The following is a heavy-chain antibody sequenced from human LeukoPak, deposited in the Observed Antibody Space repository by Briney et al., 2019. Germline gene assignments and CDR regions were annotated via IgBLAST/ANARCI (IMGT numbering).Heavy chain of an antibody. CDR2: ISTSRSYI. CDR1: GFTFRSYS. J-gene: IGHJ4*02. D-gene: IGHD3-22*01. CDR3: AREGVLAYDSSGYYLAY. V-gene: IGHV3-21*01. Sequence: PGGSLRLSCAASGFTFRSYSMNWVRQAPGKGLEWVSSISTSRSYIYYADSVKGRFTISRDNAKNSLYLQMNSLRAEDTAVYYCAREGVLAYDSSGYYLAYWGQGTLVTVSS.